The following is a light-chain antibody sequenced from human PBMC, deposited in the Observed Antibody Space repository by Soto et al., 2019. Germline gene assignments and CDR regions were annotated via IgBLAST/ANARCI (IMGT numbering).Light chain of an antibody. CDR1: SSDVGGYNY. J-gene: IGLJ2*01. CDR2: DVS. CDR3: SSYTSSSTLV. V-gene: IGLV2-14*01. Sequence: QSVLTQPASVSGSPGQSITISCTGTSSDVGGYNYVSCYQQHPGKAPKLMIYDVSNRSSGVSNRFSGSKSGNTAALTISGLQAEDEADYCCSSYTSSSTLVFGGGTKLTVL.